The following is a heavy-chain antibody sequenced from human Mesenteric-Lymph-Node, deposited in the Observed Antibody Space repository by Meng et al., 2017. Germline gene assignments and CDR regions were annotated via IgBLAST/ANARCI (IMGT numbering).Heavy chain of an antibody. CDR2: MNPDGTTI. D-gene: IGHD1-1*01. CDR1: GFTVRGTW. J-gene: IGHJ5*02. V-gene: IGHV3-74*03. CDR3: ARDITWNALT. Sequence: EVRVVGRGGGLVKSGGSLVCLCAASGFTVRGTWMYWVRQAPGEGLVWVARMNPDGTTIEYAYSVKGRFTISRDNAMNTLYLQMNSLRGEDTAVYYCARDITWNALTWGQGTLVTVSS.